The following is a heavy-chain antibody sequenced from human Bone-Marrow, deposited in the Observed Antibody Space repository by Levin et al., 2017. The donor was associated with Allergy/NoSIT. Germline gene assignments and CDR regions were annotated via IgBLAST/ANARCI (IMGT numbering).Heavy chain of an antibody. CDR2: ISGNGGST. Sequence: PGGSLRLSCAASGFTFSSYAMYWVRQAAGKGLEYVSGISGNGGSTYNANSVKGRFIISRDNSKNTLYLQMGSLRAEDMAVYYCTSSIAVAVNAFDYWGQGTLVTVSS. V-gene: IGHV3-64*01. CDR3: TSSIAVAVNAFDY. CDR1: GFTFSSYA. J-gene: IGHJ4*02. D-gene: IGHD6-19*01.